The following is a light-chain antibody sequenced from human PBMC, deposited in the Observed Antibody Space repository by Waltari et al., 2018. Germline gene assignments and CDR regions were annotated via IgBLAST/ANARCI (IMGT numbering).Light chain of an antibody. CDR1: DRMNHF. V-gene: IGKV1-39*01. CDR3: QQSDSSPRT. J-gene: IGKJ1*01. CDR2: STS. Sequence: DIQLTQFPSSLSASVGDRVPTTCRASDRMNHFLNWYQHKPGTAPTLLICSTSALFSGVPSRFSGSGSETEFTLTITDLEPEDFATYYCQQSDSSPRTFGQGTRVEIK.